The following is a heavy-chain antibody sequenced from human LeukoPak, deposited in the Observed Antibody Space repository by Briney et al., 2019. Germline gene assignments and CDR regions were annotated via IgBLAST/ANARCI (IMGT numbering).Heavy chain of an antibody. CDR2: INPNSGGT. J-gene: IGHJ4*02. D-gene: IGHD1-20*01. CDR1: GYTFTDYY. V-gene: IGHV1-2*02. CDR3: ARTKYNWNPDFDY. Sequence: ASVKVSCKASGYTFTDYYMHWVRQAPGQGLEWMGWINPNSGGTNYQGRVTMTRDTSISTAYMELSRLRSDDTAVYYCARTKYNWNPDFDYWGQGTLVTASS.